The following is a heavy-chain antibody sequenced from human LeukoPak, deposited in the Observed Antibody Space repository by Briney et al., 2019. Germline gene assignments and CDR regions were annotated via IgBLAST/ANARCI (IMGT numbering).Heavy chain of an antibody. CDR2: ISSNGGST. V-gene: IGHV3-64*01. Sequence: GGSLRLSCAASGFTFSSYAMHWVRQAPGKGLEYVSAISSNGGSTYYANSVKGRFTISRDNSKNTLYLQMGSLRAEDMAVYYCARTTRGGIVGATPFDYWGQGTLVTVSS. D-gene: IGHD1-26*01. CDR3: ARTTRGGIVGATPFDY. CDR1: GFTFSSYA. J-gene: IGHJ4*02.